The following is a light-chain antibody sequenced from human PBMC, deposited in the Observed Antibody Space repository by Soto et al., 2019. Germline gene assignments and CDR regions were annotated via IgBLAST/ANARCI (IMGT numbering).Light chain of an antibody. CDR2: GAS. CDR1: QSVSSN. V-gene: IGKV3-15*01. CDR3: QQYNNWPSWT. Sequence: EIVMTQSPATLSVSPGERATLSCRASQSVSSNLAWYQQKPGQAPRLLIYGASTRATGIPARFSGSGSGTDFTLTIGSLQSEDIAVYYCQQYNNWPSWTFGQGTKVEV. J-gene: IGKJ1*01.